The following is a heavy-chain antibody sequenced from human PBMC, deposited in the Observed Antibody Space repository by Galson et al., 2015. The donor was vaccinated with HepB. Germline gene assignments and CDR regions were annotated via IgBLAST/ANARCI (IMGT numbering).Heavy chain of an antibody. D-gene: IGHD4-23*01. CDR1: GYSFTSYW. CDR3: ARLGDTVVTEGWFDP. J-gene: IGHJ5*02. V-gene: IGHV5-10-1*01. CDR2: IDPSDSYT. Sequence: QSGAEVKKPGESLRISCKGSGYSFTSYWISWVRQMPGKGLEWMGRIDPSDSYTNYSPSFQGHVTISADKSISTAYLQWSSLKASDTAMYYCARLGDTVVTEGWFDPWGQGTLVTVSS.